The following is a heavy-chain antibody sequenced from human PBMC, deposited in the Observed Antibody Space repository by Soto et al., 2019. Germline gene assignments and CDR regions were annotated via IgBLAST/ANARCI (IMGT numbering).Heavy chain of an antibody. D-gene: IGHD3-22*01. Sequence: ERSMILFSAKSRFTVNSYYMICVRQAPGKGLEWVSVIYSGGSTYYIDSVKGRFTISRDNSKNTLYLQMNSLRAEDTAVYYCARARVVITHDTFDIWGQGT. CDR3: ARARVVITHDTFDI. V-gene: IGHV3-66*01. CDR1: RFTVNSYY. CDR2: IYSGGST. J-gene: IGHJ3*02.